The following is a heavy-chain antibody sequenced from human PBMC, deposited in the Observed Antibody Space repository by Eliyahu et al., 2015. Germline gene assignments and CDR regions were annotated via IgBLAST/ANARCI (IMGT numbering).Heavy chain of an antibody. V-gene: IGHV4-39*01. CDR3: ARLGADCGSVCFFDN. Sequence: QLQLQESGPGLVKPSETLSLTCTVXGGSISXSAYYWGWIRQPPGRGLEWVGSIYFRGNTHHNSSLKSRVTISVDTSKNQFFLRLNSVTAADTAVYYCARLGADCGSVCFFDNWGQGTLVTVSS. CDR2: IYFRGNT. CDR1: GGSISXSAYY. D-gene: IGHD2-21*01. J-gene: IGHJ4*03.